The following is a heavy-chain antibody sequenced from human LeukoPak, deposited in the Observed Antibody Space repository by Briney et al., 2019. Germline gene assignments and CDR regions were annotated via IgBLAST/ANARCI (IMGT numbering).Heavy chain of an antibody. D-gene: IGHD7-27*01. V-gene: IGHV3-33*06. CDR1: GFTFSSYG. Sequence: PGGSLRLSCAASGFTFSSYGMHWVRQAPGKGLEWVAVIWYDGSNKYYADSVKGRFTISRDNSKNTLYLQMNSLRAEDTAVYYCAKASRNWGSXQXXFDXXGQGXXVT. J-gene: IGHJ4*02. CDR2: IWYDGSNK. CDR3: AKASRNWGSXQXXFDX.